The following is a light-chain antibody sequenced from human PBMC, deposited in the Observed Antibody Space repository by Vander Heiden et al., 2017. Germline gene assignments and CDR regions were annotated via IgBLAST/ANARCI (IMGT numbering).Light chain of an antibody. J-gene: IGKJ4*01. CDR1: QDINNY. CDR2: DAS. V-gene: IGKV1-33*01. CDR3: QQYDNLPALT. Sequence: DIQMTQSPSSLSASVGDRVTITCQASQDINNYLNWYQLKPGNAPMLLIYDASNLETGVPSRFSGGGSGTDFTFTISSLQPEDIATYYCQQYDNLPALTFGGGTKVEIK.